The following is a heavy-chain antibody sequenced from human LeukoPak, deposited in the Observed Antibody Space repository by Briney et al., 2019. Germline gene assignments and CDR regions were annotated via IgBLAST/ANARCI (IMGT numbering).Heavy chain of an antibody. CDR1: GGSISNSSSY. J-gene: IGHJ5*02. V-gene: IGHV4-39*07. CDR2: IYYSGST. CDR3: ARPHTQRYTAMVSNWFDP. Sequence: SETLSLTCTVSGGSISNSSSYWGWIRQPPGRGREGIGSIYYSGSTYNNPSLKSRVTISIDTSKNQFSLKLSSVPAADTAVYYCARPHTQRYTAMVSNWFDPWGQGTLVTVSS. D-gene: IGHD5-18*01.